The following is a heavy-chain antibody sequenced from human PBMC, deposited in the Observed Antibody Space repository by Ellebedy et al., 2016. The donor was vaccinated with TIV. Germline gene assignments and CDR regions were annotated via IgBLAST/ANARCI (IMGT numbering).Heavy chain of an antibody. CDR1: RFIFSSYW. Sequence: GESLKISXAASRFIFSSYWMSWVRQAPGKGLEWVANIKQDGNEKYYVDSVKGRFTISRDNAKNSLYLQMNSLRAEDTAVYYCARKRGNYGMDVWGQGTTVTVSS. V-gene: IGHV3-7*01. J-gene: IGHJ6*02. CDR3: ARKRGNYGMDV. CDR2: IKQDGNEK.